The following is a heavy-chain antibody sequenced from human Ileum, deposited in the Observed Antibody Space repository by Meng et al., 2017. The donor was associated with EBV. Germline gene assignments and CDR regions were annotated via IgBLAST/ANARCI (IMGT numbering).Heavy chain of an antibody. D-gene: IGHD6-19*01. J-gene: IGHJ4*02. Sequence: QLQESDPGLVKPSGTRSLDCAVTGGSISSSNWWSWVRQPPGKGLEWIGEIYHSGSTNYNPFLKSRVTISVDKSKNQFSLNLSSVTAADTAVYYCARVGQWLPIDYWGQGTLVTVSS. V-gene: IGHV4-4*02. CDR1: GGSISSSNW. CDR2: IYHSGST. CDR3: ARVGQWLPIDY.